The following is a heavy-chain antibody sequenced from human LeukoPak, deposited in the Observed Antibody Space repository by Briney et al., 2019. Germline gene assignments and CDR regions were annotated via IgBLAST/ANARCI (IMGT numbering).Heavy chain of an antibody. V-gene: IGHV3-7*01. J-gene: IGHJ6*03. CDR1: GFTFRSYA. Sequence: GGSLRLSCVASGFTFRSYAMTWVRQAPGKGLEWVANIKQDGSEKYYVDSVKGRFTISRDNAKNSLYLQVSSLRAEDTAVYFCARTISYYSYYIDVWGKGTTVTVSS. CDR3: ARTISYYSYYIDV. D-gene: IGHD2-21*01. CDR2: IKQDGSEK.